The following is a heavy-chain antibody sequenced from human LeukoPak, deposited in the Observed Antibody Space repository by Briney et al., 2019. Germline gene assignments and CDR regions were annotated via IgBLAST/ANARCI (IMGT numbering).Heavy chain of an antibody. Sequence: GGSLRLSCAASGFTFSSYGMSWVRQAPGKGLEWVSAISGSGGSTYYADSVKGRFTISRDNSKNTLYLQMNSLRAKDTAVYYCAKGDGSYDSSSGYFQHWGQGTLVIVSS. CDR2: ISGSGGST. V-gene: IGHV3-23*01. J-gene: IGHJ1*01. CDR1: GFTFSSYG. D-gene: IGHD3-22*01. CDR3: AKGDGSYDSSSGYFQH.